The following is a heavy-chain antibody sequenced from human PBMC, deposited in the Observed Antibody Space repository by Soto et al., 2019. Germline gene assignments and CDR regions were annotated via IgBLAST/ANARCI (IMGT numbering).Heavy chain of an antibody. D-gene: IGHD3-22*01. V-gene: IGHV4-34*01. CDR1: GGSFSGYD. CDR3: ARNNYYDSSGYYDNFDY. J-gene: IGHJ4*02. CDR2: INHSGST. Sequence: SETMSLTCAVYGGSFSGYDWSWIRQPPGKGLEWIVEINHSGSTNYNPSLKSRVTISVDTSKNQFSLKLSSVTAADTAVYYCARNNYYDSSGYYDNFDYWGQGTLVTVSS.